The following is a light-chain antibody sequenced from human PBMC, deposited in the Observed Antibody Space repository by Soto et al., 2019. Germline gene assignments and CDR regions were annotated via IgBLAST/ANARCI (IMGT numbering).Light chain of an antibody. V-gene: IGKV1-5*01. CDR3: QQYNSYPWT. J-gene: IGKJ1*01. CDR2: DAS. Sequence: DIQITQSPSSLSASVGDRVTITCRASQSISSWLAWYQQKPGKAPKLLIYDASSLESGVPSRFSGSGSGTEFTLTISSLQPDDFATYYCQQYNSYPWTFGQGTKVHIK. CDR1: QSISSW.